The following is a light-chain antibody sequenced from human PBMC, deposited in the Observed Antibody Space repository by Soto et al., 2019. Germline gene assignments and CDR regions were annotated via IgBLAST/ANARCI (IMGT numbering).Light chain of an antibody. CDR1: QSVSSSN. J-gene: IGKJ5*01. Sequence: DIVLTQAPGTLSLPPGRRATHSRRSSQSVSSSNLAWYQQKPAQAPRLLIYAASRRAPGIPERFSGSGSGTDFTLTISRLEPEDFATYYCQQGYTSAITFGQGTQLEIK. V-gene: IGKV3-20*01. CDR2: AAS. CDR3: QQGYTSAIT.